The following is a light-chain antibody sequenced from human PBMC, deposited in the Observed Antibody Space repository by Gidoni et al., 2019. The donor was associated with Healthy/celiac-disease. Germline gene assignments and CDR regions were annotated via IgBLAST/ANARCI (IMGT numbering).Light chain of an antibody. J-gene: IGKJ3*01. CDR1: QSISSY. V-gene: IGKV1-39*01. Sequence: DIQMTQSPSSLSASVGDRVTITCRASQSISSYLNWYQQKPGKAPKLLIYAASSLQSGVPSRFSGSGSGTDFTLTISSLQPEDFATYYCQQSYSTPLFXFXPGTKVDIK. CDR2: AAS. CDR3: QQSYSTPLFX.